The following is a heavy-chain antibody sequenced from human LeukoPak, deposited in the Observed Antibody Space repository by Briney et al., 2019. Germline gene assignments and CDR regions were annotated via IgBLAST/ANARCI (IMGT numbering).Heavy chain of an antibody. Sequence: ASVKVYCKASGYTFTSYYMHWVRQAPGQGLEWMGIINPSGGSTSYAQKFQGRVTMTRDTSTSTVYMELSSLRSEDTAVYYCARESTPARLGDYFDYWGQGTLVTVSS. CDR2: INPSGGST. V-gene: IGHV1-46*01. J-gene: IGHJ4*02. CDR1: GYTFTSYY. CDR3: ARESTPARLGDYFDY. D-gene: IGHD6-6*01.